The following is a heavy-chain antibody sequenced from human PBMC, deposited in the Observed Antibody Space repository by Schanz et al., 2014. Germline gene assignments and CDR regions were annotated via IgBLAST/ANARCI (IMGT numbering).Heavy chain of an antibody. CDR1: GASISSRDFY. CDR3: ARETTIITGGAFDV. CDR2: ISYSGRT. V-gene: IGHV4-31*03. Sequence: QVQLQESGPGLVKPSQTLSLTCTVSGASISSRDFYWSWIRQFPGKGLEWIGYISYSGRTYYSPSLKSRLTMSVDTSKNQFSLRLSSVTAADTAVYYCARETTIITGGAFDVWGQGTMVTVSS. J-gene: IGHJ3*01. D-gene: IGHD3-9*01.